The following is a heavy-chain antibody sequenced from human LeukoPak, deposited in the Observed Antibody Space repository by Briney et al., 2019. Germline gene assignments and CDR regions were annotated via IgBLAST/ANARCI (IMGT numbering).Heavy chain of an antibody. D-gene: IGHD6-6*01. CDR2: ISSSSSTI. CDR1: GFTFSSYS. Sequence: GGSLRLSCAASGFTFSSYSMNWVRQAPGKGLEWVSYISSSSSTIYYADSVKGRFTISRDNAKNSLYLQMNSLRAEDTAVYYCARGARGQLARYWGQGTLVTVSS. J-gene: IGHJ4*02. CDR3: ARGARGQLARY. V-gene: IGHV3-48*01.